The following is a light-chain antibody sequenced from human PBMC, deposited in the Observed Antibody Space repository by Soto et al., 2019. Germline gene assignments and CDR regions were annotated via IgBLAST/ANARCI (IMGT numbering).Light chain of an antibody. Sequence: EIVLTQSPATLSVSPGERATLSCRASQSVSSNLAWYQQKPGQAPRLLIYGASIRATGTPARFSGSGSGTEFTLTISRLQSEDFAVYYCQQYNNWPPRTFGQGTKVDIK. CDR1: QSVSSN. J-gene: IGKJ1*01. V-gene: IGKV3-15*01. CDR2: GAS. CDR3: QQYNNWPPRT.